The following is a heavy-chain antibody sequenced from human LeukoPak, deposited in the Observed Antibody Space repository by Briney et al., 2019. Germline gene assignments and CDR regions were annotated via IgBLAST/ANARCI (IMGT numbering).Heavy chain of an antibody. CDR3: AREGSYCGGDCSDAFDI. CDR1: GFTFSSYA. CDR2: ISSSSSYI. V-gene: IGHV3-21*01. J-gene: IGHJ3*02. Sequence: GGSLRLSCAASGFTFSSYAMSWVCQAPGKGLEWVSSISSSSSYIYYADSVKGRFTISRDNAKNSLYLQMNSLRAEDTAVYYCAREGSYCGGDCSDAFDIWGQGTMVTVSS. D-gene: IGHD2-21*02.